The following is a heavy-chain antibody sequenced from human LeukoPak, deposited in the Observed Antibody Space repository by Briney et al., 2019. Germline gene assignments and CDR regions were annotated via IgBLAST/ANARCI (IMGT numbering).Heavy chain of an antibody. Sequence: PGGSLRLSCAASGFTFTNAWMNWVRQAPGKGLEWVGRIKSKADGETIDYAAPVKVRFTFSRDDSKNMLYLQMNSLKSEDTAVYYCSTLTSRGLSDSWGQGTLVTVSS. CDR1: GFTFTNAW. CDR3: STLTSRGLSDS. CDR2: IKSKADGETI. D-gene: IGHD1-20*01. V-gene: IGHV3-15*07. J-gene: IGHJ4*02.